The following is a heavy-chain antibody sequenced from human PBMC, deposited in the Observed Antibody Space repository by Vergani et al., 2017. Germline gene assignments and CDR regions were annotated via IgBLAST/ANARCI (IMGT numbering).Heavy chain of an antibody. D-gene: IGHD3-10*01. CDR3: AKGDYYGSGRSDYYGMYV. V-gene: IGHV3-30*02. Sequence: QVQLVESGGGVVQPGGSLRLSCAASGFTFSSYGMHWVRQAPGKGLEWVAFIRYDGSNKYYADAVKGRFTISRDNSKNTLYLQMNSLRAEDTAVYYCAKGDYYGSGRSDYYGMYVWGQGTTVTVSS. CDR2: IRYDGSNK. CDR1: GFTFSSYG. J-gene: IGHJ6*02.